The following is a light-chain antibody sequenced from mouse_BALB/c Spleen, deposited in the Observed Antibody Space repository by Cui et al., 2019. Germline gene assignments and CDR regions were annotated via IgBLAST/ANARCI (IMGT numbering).Light chain of an antibody. CDR1: KDMKSY. V-gene: IGKV14-126*01. CDR3: LQHGESPFT. Sequence: DIKMTQSPSSMYASLGVRVTITSKTGKDMKSYLSWYQQKPWKSPKTLIYNATSLADGVPSRFSGSGSGQDYSLTISSLESDDTATYYCLQHGESPFTFGSGTKLEIK. J-gene: IGKJ4*01. CDR2: NAT.